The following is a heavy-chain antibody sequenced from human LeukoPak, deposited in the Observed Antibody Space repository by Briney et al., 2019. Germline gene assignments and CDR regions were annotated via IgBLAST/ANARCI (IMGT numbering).Heavy chain of an antibody. Sequence: GGSLRLSCAASGFTVSSNYMSWVRQAPGKGLEWVSVIYSGGSTYYADSVKGRFTISRDNSKNTLYLQMNSLRAEDAAVYYCARGLAAAGDAFDIWGQGTMVTVSS. V-gene: IGHV3-66*01. CDR1: GFTVSSNY. CDR2: IYSGGST. CDR3: ARGLAAAGDAFDI. J-gene: IGHJ3*02. D-gene: IGHD6-13*01.